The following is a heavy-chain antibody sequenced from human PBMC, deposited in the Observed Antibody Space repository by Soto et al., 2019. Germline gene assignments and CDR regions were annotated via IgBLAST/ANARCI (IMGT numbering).Heavy chain of an antibody. D-gene: IGHD1-1*01. J-gene: IGHJ4*02. CDR1: GFMFSNHG. V-gene: IGHV3-33*01. CDR2: IWSDGNNR. CDR3: VRGDNWNDEASDY. Sequence: QVQLVESGGGVVQPGRSLRLSCAASGFMFSNHGMHWVRQAPGKGLEWVAVIWSDGNNRYYADSVKGRFTISRDNSKNTVYLKISSLRVEDTAVYYCVRGDNWNDEASDYWGQGTLVTVSS.